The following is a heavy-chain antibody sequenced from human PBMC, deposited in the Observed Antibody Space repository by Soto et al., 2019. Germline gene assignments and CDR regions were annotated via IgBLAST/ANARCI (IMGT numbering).Heavy chain of an antibody. D-gene: IGHD5-18*01. CDR3: VRLGGYSEIDY. V-gene: IGHV3-74*01. CDR2: IDTDGGST. Sequence: EVQLVESGGGLLQPGGSLGLSCAASGFAFSSYWMHWVRQAPGKGLVWVSRIDTDGGSTAYADSVKGRFTISRDNAKNTLYLQMNSLRADDTAVYYCVRLGGYSEIDYWGQGTLVTVSS. J-gene: IGHJ4*02. CDR1: GFAFSSYW.